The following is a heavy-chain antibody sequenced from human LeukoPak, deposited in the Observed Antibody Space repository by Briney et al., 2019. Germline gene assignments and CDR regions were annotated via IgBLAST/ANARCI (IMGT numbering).Heavy chain of an antibody. D-gene: IGHD4-17*01. CDR3: ARDHLRGYGDFYDAFDI. CDR2: IYYSGST. J-gene: IGHJ3*02. V-gene: IGHV4-59*01. Sequence: NPSETLSLTCTVSGGSISSYYWSWIRQPPGKGLEWIGYIYYSGSTNYNPSLKSRVTISVDTSKNQFSLKLSSVTAADTAVYYCARDHLRGYGDFYDAFDIWGQGTMVTVSS. CDR1: GGSISSYY.